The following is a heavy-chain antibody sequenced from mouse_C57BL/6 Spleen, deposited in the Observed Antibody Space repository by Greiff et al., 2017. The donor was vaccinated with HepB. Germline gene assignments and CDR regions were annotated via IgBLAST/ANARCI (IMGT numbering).Heavy chain of an antibody. D-gene: IGHD2-4*01. CDR3: AREIYYDYDASLDY. CDR2: IYPRSGNT. CDR1: GYTFTSYG. Sequence: VQLVESGAELARPGASVKLSCKASGYTFTSYGISWVKQRTGQGLEWIGEIYPRSGNTYYNEKLKGKATLTADKSSSTAYMELRSLTSEDSAVYFCAREIYYDYDASLDYWGQGTTLTVSS. V-gene: IGHV1-81*01. J-gene: IGHJ2*01.